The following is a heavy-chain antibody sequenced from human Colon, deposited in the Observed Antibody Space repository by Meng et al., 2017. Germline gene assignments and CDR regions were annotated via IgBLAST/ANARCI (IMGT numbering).Heavy chain of an antibody. CDR2: IFHSGTS. CDR1: GSSISGDNW. V-gene: IGHV4-4*02. D-gene: IGHD2/OR15-2a*01. J-gene: IGHJ5*02. CDR3: ARRNSNNWFDP. Sequence: EEPGPGLGNPWGTLSLTWSVSGSSISGDNWWSWVRQTPGKGLEWLGEIFHSGTSNYNPSLKSRVTISVDKSKNQFSLRLSSVTAADTAVYYCARRNSNNWFDPWGQGILVTVSS.